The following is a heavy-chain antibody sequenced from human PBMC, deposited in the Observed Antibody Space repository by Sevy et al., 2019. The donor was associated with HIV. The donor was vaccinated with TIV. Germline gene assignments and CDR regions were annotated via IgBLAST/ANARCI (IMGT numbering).Heavy chain of an antibody. CDR3: ARESSSTWQAGYYGMAV. CDR1: GFTVSSDY. D-gene: IGHD6-13*01. J-gene: IGHJ6*02. CDR2: IYSGGTT. Sequence: GGSLRLSCEASGFTVSSDYMTWVRQAPGKGLEWVSVIYSGGTTYYADSVKGRFTISRDNSKNMVYLQMNSLRAEDTAVYYCARESSSTWQAGYYGMAVWGQGTTVTVSS. V-gene: IGHV3-66*01.